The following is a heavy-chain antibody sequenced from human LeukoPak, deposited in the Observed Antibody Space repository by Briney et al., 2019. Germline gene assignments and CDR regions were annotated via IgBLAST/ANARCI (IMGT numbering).Heavy chain of an antibody. Sequence: GGSLRLSCAASGFTFSSYWMSWVRQAPGKGLEWVANIKQDGSEKYYVDSVKGRFTISRDDAKNSLYLQMNSLRAEDTAVYYCARDPLLGVVPAALLGYYMDVWGKGTTVTVSS. D-gene: IGHD2-2*01. CDR2: IKQDGSEK. V-gene: IGHV3-7*01. J-gene: IGHJ6*03. CDR1: GFTFSSYW. CDR3: ARDPLLGVVPAALLGYYMDV.